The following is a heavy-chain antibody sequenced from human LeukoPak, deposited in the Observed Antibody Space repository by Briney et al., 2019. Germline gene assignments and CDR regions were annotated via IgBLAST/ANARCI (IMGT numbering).Heavy chain of an antibody. CDR3: ARDEPTRIAAAGTGGGTYYYYYYGMDV. J-gene: IGHJ6*02. CDR1: GFTFSTYT. CDR2: ISSSGSYM. V-gene: IGHV3-21*01. D-gene: IGHD6-13*01. Sequence: GGSLRLSCAASGFTFSTYTLNWVRQAPGKGLEWVSFISSSGSYMSYADSVKGRFTISRDNAKNSLYLQMNSLRAEDTAVYYCARDEPTRIAAAGTGGGTYYYYYYGMDVWGQGTTVTVSS.